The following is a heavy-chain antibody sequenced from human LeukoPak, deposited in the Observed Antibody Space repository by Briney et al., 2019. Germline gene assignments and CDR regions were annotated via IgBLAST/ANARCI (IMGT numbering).Heavy chain of an antibody. D-gene: IGHD3-9*01. Sequence: SVKVSCKASGGTFSSYAISWVRQAPGQGLEWMGGIIPIFGTANYAQKFQGRVTITADESTSTAYMELSSLRSEDTAVYYCARVGVSYDILTGYFDYWGQGTLVTVPS. J-gene: IGHJ4*02. CDR1: GGTFSSYA. CDR3: ARVGVSYDILTGYFDY. V-gene: IGHV1-69*01. CDR2: IIPIFGTA.